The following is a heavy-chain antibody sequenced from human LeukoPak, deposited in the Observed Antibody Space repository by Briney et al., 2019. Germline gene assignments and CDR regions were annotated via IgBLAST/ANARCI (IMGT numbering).Heavy chain of an antibody. Sequence: GRSLRLSCAASGFTFSSYAMHWVRQAPGKGLEWVAVISYDGSNKYYADSVKGRFTISRDNSKNTLYLQMNSLRAEDTAVYYCARDIYGDYAFDYWGQGTLVTVCS. CDR1: GFTFSSYA. V-gene: IGHV3-30-3*01. CDR2: ISYDGSNK. D-gene: IGHD4-17*01. CDR3: ARDIYGDYAFDY. J-gene: IGHJ4*02.